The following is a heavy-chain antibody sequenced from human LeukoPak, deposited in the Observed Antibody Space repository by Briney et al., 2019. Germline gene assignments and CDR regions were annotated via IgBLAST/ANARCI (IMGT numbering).Heavy chain of an antibody. J-gene: IGHJ4*02. CDR3: TREDY. V-gene: IGHV1-2*02. CDR2: IHPNSGDT. Sequence: ASVKVSCKTSGYTFTGCYLHWVRQAPGQGLEWMGWIHPNSGDTHYAQKFQGRVTMTRDTSISTAYMELTRLTSDDTSIYYCTREDYWGQGTLVTVSS. CDR1: GYTFTGCY.